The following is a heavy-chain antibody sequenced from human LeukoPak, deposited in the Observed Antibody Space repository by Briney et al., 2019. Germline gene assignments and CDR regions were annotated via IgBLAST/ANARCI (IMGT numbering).Heavy chain of an antibody. J-gene: IGHJ4*02. CDR1: GFTFSRYA. CDR2: ISGSGGST. V-gene: IGHV3-23*01. D-gene: IGHD5-24*01. CDR3: AKDPRVGSRVATPCH. Sequence: GGSLRLPCAASGFTFSRYAMSWVPEAPGKGLEWVSPISGSGGSTYYADSVKGRFTISRDNSKSTLFLQMNSLRAEDTGVYYCAKDPRVGSRVATPCHWGEGSLVTVSS.